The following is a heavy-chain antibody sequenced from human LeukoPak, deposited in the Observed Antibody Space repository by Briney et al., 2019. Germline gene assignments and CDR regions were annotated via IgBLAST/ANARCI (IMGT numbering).Heavy chain of an antibody. V-gene: IGHV3-30*04. D-gene: IGHD6-19*01. Sequence: GGSLRLSCAASGFTFSSYAMHCVRQAPGKGLEWVAVISYDGSNKYYADSAKGRFTISRDNSKNTLYLQMNSLRAEDTAVYYCARDYAIAVAGTFPDYWGQGTLVTVSS. CDR3: ARDYAIAVAGTFPDY. CDR2: ISYDGSNK. J-gene: IGHJ4*02. CDR1: GFTFSSYA.